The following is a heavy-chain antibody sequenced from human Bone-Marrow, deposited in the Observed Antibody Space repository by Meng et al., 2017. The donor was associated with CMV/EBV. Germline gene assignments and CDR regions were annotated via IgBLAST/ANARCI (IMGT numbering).Heavy chain of an antibody. J-gene: IGHJ4*02. Sequence: GESLKISCAASGFTFDDYGMSWVRQAPGKGLEWVGFIRSKAYGGTTEYAASVKGRFTISRDDSKSIAYLQMNSLKTEDTAVYYCTRDPTYYYGSGTGHWGQGTLVTVSS. CDR2: IRSKAYGGTT. CDR3: TRDPTYYYGSGTGH. CDR1: GFTFDDYG. V-gene: IGHV3-49*04. D-gene: IGHD3-10*01.